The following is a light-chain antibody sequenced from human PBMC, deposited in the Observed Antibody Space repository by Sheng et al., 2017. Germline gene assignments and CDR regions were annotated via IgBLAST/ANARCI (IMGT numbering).Light chain of an antibody. Sequence: EIVLTQSPGTLSLSPGERATLSCRASQSVTSSYLAWYQQKPGQTPRLLIYDASNRATGIPASFSGSGSGTDFTLTISSLEPEDFAVYYCQQRSKWPYTFGQGTKLEI. J-gene: IGKJ2*01. CDR2: DAS. CDR1: QSVTSSY. V-gene: IGKV3-11*01. CDR3: QQRSKWPYT.